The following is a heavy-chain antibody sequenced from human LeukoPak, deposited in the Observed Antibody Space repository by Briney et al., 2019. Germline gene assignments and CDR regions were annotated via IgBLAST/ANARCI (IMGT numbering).Heavy chain of an antibody. CDR3: ARREATSRGHEY. J-gene: IGHJ4*02. CDR2: FSWNGVST. CDR1: GFTFDDYG. D-gene: IGHD1-26*01. Sequence: RPGGSLRLSCAASGFTFDDYGMSRVRHAPGKGLEWVSGFSWNGVSTDYADSVKGRFTISRDNAKNSLYLQMNSLRVEDTALYYCARREATSRGHEYWGQGTLVTVSS. V-gene: IGHV3-20*04.